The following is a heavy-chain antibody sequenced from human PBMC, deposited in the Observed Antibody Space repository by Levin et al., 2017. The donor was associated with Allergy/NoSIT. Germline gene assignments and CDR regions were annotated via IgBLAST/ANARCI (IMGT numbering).Heavy chain of an antibody. CDR1: GFPFRSFW. V-gene: IGHV3-7*02. J-gene: IGHJ4*02. Sequence: LSLTCAASGFPFRSFWMTWVRQTPGKGVEWVANIKQDGSEKNYVDSVKGRFIISRDNGKSSLFLQMNSLRVGDTAVYYCARFGAVASTFDYWGRGTLVTVSS. CDR3: ARFGAVASTFDY. D-gene: IGHD3-16*01. CDR2: IKQDGSEK.